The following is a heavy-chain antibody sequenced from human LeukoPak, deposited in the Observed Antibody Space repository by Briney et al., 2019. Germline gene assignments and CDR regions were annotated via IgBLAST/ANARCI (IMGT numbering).Heavy chain of an antibody. Sequence: GGSLTLSCAASGFTFSYHWMTWVRQAPGKGLEWVANIKNDGTVKNYVDSVKGRFTISRDNAKNSLYLQMNSLRAEDTAVYYCARDAKYYYGSGSHEDYWGQGTLVTVSS. D-gene: IGHD3-10*01. V-gene: IGHV3-7*01. CDR1: GFTFSYHW. CDR2: IKNDGTVK. CDR3: ARDAKYYYGSGSHEDY. J-gene: IGHJ4*02.